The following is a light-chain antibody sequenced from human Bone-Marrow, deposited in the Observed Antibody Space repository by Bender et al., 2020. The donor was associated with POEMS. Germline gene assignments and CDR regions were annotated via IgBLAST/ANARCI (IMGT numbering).Light chain of an antibody. CDR3: QAWDSSTA. J-gene: IGLJ2*01. Sequence: SYVLTQPPSVSVAPGEAAKITCEGNNIGRRSVHWYQQKPGQAPVLVVYDDNDRPSGIPERFSGSNSGNTATLTISGTQAMDEADYYCQAWDSSTAFGGGTKLTVL. CDR1: NIGRRS. V-gene: IGLV3-21*02. CDR2: DDN.